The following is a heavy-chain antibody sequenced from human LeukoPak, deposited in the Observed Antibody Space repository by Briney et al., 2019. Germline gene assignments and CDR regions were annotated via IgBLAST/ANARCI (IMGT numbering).Heavy chain of an antibody. D-gene: IGHD2-21*02. CDR3: ARSALVVTVDYFDY. Sequence: SETLSLTCTVSGGSISSSSYYWGWIRQPPGKGLEWIGSIYYSGSTYYNPSLKSRVTISVDTSKNQFSLKLSSVIAADTAVYYCARSALVVTVDYFDYWGQGTLVTVTS. CDR2: IYYSGST. V-gene: IGHV4-39*01. CDR1: GGSISSSSYY. J-gene: IGHJ4*02.